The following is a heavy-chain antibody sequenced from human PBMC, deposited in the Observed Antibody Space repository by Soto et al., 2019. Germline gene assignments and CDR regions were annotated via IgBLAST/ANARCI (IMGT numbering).Heavy chain of an antibody. Sequence: QVQLQESGPGLVKPSQTLSLTCTVSGGSISSGDYYWSWIRQHPGKGLEWIGYIYYSGSTYYNPPLTSRVTISVATSTYQSSLRLSSVTAADTAVYSCARWWSGSRQGFDPWGQGTLVTVSS. CDR2: IYYSGST. D-gene: IGHD3-3*01. CDR3: ARWWSGSRQGFDP. J-gene: IGHJ5*02. V-gene: IGHV4-31*03. CDR1: GGSISSGDYY.